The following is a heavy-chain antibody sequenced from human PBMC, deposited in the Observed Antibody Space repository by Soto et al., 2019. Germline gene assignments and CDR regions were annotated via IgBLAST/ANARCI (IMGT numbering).Heavy chain of an antibody. CDR1: GGSISSGGCS. D-gene: IGHD3-9*01. V-gene: IGHV4-30-2*05. CDR3: ARDHYVYDILTGYGYYYGMDV. CDR2: IYYSGST. J-gene: IGHJ6*02. Sequence: PSETLSLTCAVSGGSISSGGCSWSWIRQPPGKGLEWIGYIYYSGSTYYNPSLKSRVTISVDTSKNQFSLKLSSVTAADTAVYYCARDHYVYDILTGYGYYYGMDVWGQGTTVTVSS.